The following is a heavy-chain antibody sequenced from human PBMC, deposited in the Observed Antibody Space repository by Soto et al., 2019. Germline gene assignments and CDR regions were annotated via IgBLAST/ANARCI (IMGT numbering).Heavy chain of an antibody. Sequence: GPEVRKPGASVNVSCKASGYTFSTYGISWVRQAPGQALEWMGWISAYNHYTNYAQKFQGRVTMTTDTSTNTAYMELRSLRSGDTAMYFCARVGPSREVPYPFEYWGQGTLVTVSS. J-gene: IGHJ4*02. CDR3: ARVGPSREVPYPFEY. CDR1: GYTFSTYG. CDR2: ISAYNHYT. V-gene: IGHV1-18*01. D-gene: IGHD1-26*01.